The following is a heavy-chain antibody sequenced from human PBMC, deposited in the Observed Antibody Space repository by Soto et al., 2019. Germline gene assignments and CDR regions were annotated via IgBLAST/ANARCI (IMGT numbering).Heavy chain of an antibody. Sequence: PGGSLRLSCAASGFTFSSYGMHLVRQAPGKGLEWVAVIWSDGSKKYYADSVKGRFTISRDNSKNTLYLQMNSLRAEDTAVYYCATGYGDNSGIYWGQGTLVTVSS. CDR3: ATGYGDNSGIY. V-gene: IGHV3-33*01. CDR2: IWSDGSKK. CDR1: GFTFSSYG. J-gene: IGHJ4*02. D-gene: IGHD4-17*01.